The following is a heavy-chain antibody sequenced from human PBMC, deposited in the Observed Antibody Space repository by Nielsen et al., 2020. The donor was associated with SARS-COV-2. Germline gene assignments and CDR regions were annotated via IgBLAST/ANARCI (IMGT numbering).Heavy chain of an antibody. CDR2: IGAIVVST. D-gene: IGHD4-17*01. CDR3: AKNPSRRDYGADY. Sequence: GGSLSLSCAAPGFPFMRFAMSWVRQAPGRGLEWVSSIGAIVVSTNYAESLRGRFTISRDNSKNTLYLQINSLRAEDTAMYYCAKNPSRRDYGADYWGQGTLVTVSS. CDR1: GFPFMRFA. J-gene: IGHJ4*02. V-gene: IGHV3-23*01.